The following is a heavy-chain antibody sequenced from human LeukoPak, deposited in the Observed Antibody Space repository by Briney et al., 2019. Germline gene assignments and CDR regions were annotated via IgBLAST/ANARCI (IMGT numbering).Heavy chain of an antibody. CDR3: TRDPGLTNFYYYMDV. Sequence: ASVKVSCKPSRYIFINYYIHWVRPAPGQGLEWLEIINPSGGSTPYAQKFQGRVTMTSDMSTNTAYMELSSLISEDTAVYYCTRDPGLTNFYYYMDVWGKGTTVTVSS. J-gene: IGHJ6*03. V-gene: IGHV1-46*01. CDR2: INPSGGST. CDR1: RYIFINYY. D-gene: IGHD4-11*01.